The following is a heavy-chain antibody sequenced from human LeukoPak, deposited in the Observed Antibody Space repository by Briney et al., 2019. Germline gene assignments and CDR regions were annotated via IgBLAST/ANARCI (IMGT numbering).Heavy chain of an antibody. CDR3: ARTLGYCSSTSCPPLYYYYYGMDV. J-gene: IGHJ6*02. D-gene: IGHD2-2*01. V-gene: IGHV4-34*01. Sequence: SETLSLTCAVYGGSFSVYYWSWIRQPPGKGLEWIGEINHSGSTNYNPSLKSRVTISVDTSKNQFSLKLSSVTAADTAVYYCARTLGYCSSTSCPPLYYYYYGMDVWGQGTTVTVSS. CDR1: GGSFSVYY. CDR2: INHSGST.